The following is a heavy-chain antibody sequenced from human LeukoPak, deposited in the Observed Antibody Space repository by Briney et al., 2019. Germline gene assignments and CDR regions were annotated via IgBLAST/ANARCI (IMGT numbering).Heavy chain of an antibody. CDR1: GFTFDDYA. D-gene: IGHD1-26*01. CDR3: TRELKWELQPPDAFDI. CDR2: IRSKVYGGTA. Sequence: GGSLRLSCTASGFTFDDYAMSWVRQAPGKGLEWVGFIRSKVYGGTAEYAASVKGRFTISRDDSKSIAHLQMNSLKTEDTAVYYCTRELKWELQPPDAFDIWGQGTMVTVSS. V-gene: IGHV3-49*04. J-gene: IGHJ3*02.